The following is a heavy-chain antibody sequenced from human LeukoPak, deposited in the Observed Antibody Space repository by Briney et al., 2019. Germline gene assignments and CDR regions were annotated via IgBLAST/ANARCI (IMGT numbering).Heavy chain of an antibody. CDR1: GGSISSYY. Sequence: SETLSLTCTVSGGSISSYYWSWIRQPPGKGLESIGYMFYTGSTNYNPSLRSRVTMSVDTSKNQFSLKLTSVTAADTAVYYCARHARRYDRSPFDYWGQGTLVTVSS. V-gene: IGHV4-59*08. J-gene: IGHJ4*02. D-gene: IGHD2-2*01. CDR2: MFYTGST. CDR3: ARHARRYDRSPFDY.